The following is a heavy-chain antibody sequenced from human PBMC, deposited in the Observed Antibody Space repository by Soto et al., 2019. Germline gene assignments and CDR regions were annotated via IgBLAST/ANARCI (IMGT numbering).Heavy chain of an antibody. D-gene: IGHD3-10*01. CDR1: GGSISSYY. CDR3: ARQGFGPLHCLVDV. CDR2: VHHSWGS. J-gene: IGHJ4*01. Sequence: QVQLPESGPGLVKPSETLSLSCTVSGGSISSYYWSWFRQSPGKRMEWIGYVHHSWGSSYNPSLQSRVAISLDASKSQFSLKVASGIPTDSAVYYCARQGFGPLHCLVDVWGQGTMVTVSS. V-gene: IGHV4-59*08.